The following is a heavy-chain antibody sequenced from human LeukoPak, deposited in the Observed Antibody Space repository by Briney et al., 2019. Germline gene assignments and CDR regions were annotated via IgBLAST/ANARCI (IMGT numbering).Heavy chain of an antibody. CDR1: GGSFSGYY. CDR2: INHSGST. D-gene: IGHD1-14*01. J-gene: IGHJ4*02. Sequence: SETLSLTCAVYGGSFSGYYWSWIRQPPGKGLEWIGEINHSGSTNYNPSLKSRVTISVDTSKNQFSLKLSSVTAADTAVYYCARAAGTEEPFDYWGQGTPVTVSS. V-gene: IGHV4-34*01. CDR3: ARAAGTEEPFDY.